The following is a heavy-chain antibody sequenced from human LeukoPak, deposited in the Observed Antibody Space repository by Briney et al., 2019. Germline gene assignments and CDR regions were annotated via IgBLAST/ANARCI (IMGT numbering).Heavy chain of an antibody. V-gene: IGHV3-30-3*01. CDR3: AKDYYDSSGYLFDY. CDR2: ISYDGSNK. Sequence: GGSLRLSCAASGFTFSSYAMHWVRQAPGKGLEWVAVISYDGSNKYYADSVRGRFTISRDNARNTLYLQMNSLRAEDTALYYCAKDYYDSSGYLFDYWGQGTLVIVSS. CDR1: GFTFSSYA. D-gene: IGHD3-22*01. J-gene: IGHJ4*02.